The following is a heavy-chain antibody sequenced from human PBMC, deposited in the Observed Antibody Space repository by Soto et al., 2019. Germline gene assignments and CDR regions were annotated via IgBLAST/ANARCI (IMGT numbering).Heavy chain of an antibody. CDR2: ITSSSDTI. D-gene: IGHD4-17*01. CDR1: GFTFSSYS. Sequence: EVQLVESGGGLVKPGGSLRLSCAASGFTFSSYSMNWVRQAPGKGLEWVSYITSSSDTIYYADSVKGRFTISRDNAKNSLYLQMNSLGDEDTAVYYCARLPKGTTVTAWGQGTLVTVSS. CDR3: ARLPKGTTVTA. V-gene: IGHV3-48*02. J-gene: IGHJ4*02.